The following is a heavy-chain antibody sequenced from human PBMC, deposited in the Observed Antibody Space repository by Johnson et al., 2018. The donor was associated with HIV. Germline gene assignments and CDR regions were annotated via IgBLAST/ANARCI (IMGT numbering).Heavy chain of an antibody. D-gene: IGHD6-19*01. CDR3: ARGSREWLF. Sequence: VQLVESGGGLVKPGGSLRLSCAASGVTFNNAWMSWVRQAPGKGLEWVAVIYSGGSTYYADSVKGRFTISRDNSKNTLYLQMNSLRAEDTAVYYCARGSREWLFWGQGTMVTVSS. V-gene: IGHV3-66*01. J-gene: IGHJ3*01. CDR1: GVTFNNAW. CDR2: IYSGGST.